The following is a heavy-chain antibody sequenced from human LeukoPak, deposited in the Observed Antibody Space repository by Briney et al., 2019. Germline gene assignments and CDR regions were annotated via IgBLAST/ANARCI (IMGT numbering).Heavy chain of an antibody. CDR2: ISSSSTFM. CDR1: GFTFSSYA. CDR3: ALHPMTMIVLTIDY. V-gene: IGHV3-21*01. Sequence: GGSLRLSCAASGFTFSSYAMSWVRQAPGKGLEWVSSISSSSTFMYFADSVKGRFTISRDNAKNSVYLHMNTVRAEDTAVYYCALHPMTMIVLTIDYWGQGTLVTVSS. D-gene: IGHD3-22*01. J-gene: IGHJ4*02.